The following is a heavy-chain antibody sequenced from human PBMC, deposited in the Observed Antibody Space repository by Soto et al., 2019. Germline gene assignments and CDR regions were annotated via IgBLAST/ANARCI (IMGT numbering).Heavy chain of an antibody. Sequence: GGSLRLSCAASGFTFSDYHMSWIRQAPGKGLEWVSYISSSGSTIYYADSVKGRFTISRDNAKNSLYLQMNSLRAEDTAVYYCARDWRSIAAAGPDYWGQGTLVTVSS. D-gene: IGHD6-13*01. J-gene: IGHJ4*02. CDR1: GFTFSDYH. CDR2: ISSSGSTI. CDR3: ARDWRSIAAAGPDY. V-gene: IGHV3-11*01.